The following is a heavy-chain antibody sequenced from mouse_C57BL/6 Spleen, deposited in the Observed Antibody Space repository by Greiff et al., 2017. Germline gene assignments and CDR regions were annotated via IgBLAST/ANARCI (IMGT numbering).Heavy chain of an antibody. CDR1: GFTFSDYG. D-gene: IGHD1-1*01. Sequence: DVHLVESGGGLVKPGGSLKLSCAASGFTFSDYGMHWVRQAPEKGLEWVAYISSGSSTIYYADTVKGRFTISRDNAKNTLFLQMTSLRSEDTAMYYCVIYYYGSSLRDWYFDVWGTGTTVTVSS. CDR2: ISSGSSTI. V-gene: IGHV5-17*01. J-gene: IGHJ1*03. CDR3: VIYYYGSSLRDWYFDV.